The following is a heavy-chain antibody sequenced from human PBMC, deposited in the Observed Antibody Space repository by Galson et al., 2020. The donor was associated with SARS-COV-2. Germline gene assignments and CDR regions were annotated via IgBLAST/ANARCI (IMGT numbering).Heavy chain of an antibody. CDR2: IKQDGSEK. D-gene: IGHD2-15*01. CDR3: ARGVCSGGSCYSGLVDY. V-gene: IGHV3-7*03. Sequence: GGSLRLSCAASGFTFSSYWMSWVRQAPGKGLEWVANIKQDGSEKYYVDSVKGRFTISRDNAKNSLYLQMNSLRAEDTAVYYCARGVCSGGSCYSGLVDYWGQGTLVTVSS. J-gene: IGHJ4*02. CDR1: GFTFSSYW.